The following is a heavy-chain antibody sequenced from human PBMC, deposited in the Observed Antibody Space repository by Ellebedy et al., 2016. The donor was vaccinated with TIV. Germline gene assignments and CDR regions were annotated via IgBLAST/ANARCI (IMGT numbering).Heavy chain of an antibody. D-gene: IGHD5-18*01. J-gene: IGHJ6*02. Sequence: GESLKISCAASGFTFSDYYMSWIRQAPGTGLEWVSYISSTGSTIYYADSVKGRFTISRDNAKNSVYMQMNSLRAGDTAVYYCAREGHTAMVHGLDVWGQGTAVTVSS. CDR2: ISSTGSTI. CDR1: GFTFSDYY. V-gene: IGHV3-11*01. CDR3: AREGHTAMVHGLDV.